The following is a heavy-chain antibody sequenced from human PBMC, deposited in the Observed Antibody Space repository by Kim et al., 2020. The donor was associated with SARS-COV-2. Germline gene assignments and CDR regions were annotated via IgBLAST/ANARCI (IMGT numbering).Heavy chain of an antibody. CDR2: IIPILGIA. Sequence: SVKVSCKASGGTFSSYAISWVRQAPGQGLEWMGRIIPILGIANYAQKFQGRVTITADKSTSTAYMELSSLRSEDTAVYYCARWLERRNYYYGMDVWGQGTTVTVSS. CDR1: GGTFSSYA. CDR3: ARWLERRNYYYGMDV. V-gene: IGHV1-69*04. J-gene: IGHJ6*02. D-gene: IGHD1-1*01.